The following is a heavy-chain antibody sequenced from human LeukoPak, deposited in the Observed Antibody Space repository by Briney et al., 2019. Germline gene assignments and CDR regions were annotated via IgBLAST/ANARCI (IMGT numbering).Heavy chain of an antibody. CDR1: GGSISSSSYY. CDR3: ARILLDYGDYATTLDY. D-gene: IGHD4-17*01. J-gene: IGHJ4*02. Sequence: SETLSLTCTVSGGSISSSSYYWGWIRQPPGKGLEWIGSIYYSGSTYYNPSLKSRVTISVDTSKNQFSLKLSSVTAADTAVYYCARILLDYGDYATTLDYWGQGTLVTVSS. V-gene: IGHV4-39*07. CDR2: IYYSGST.